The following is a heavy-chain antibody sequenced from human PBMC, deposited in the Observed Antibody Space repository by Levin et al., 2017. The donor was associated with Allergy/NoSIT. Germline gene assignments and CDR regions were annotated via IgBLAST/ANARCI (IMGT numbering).Heavy chain of an antibody. CDR1: GFTFSSYE. CDR3: ARQLGNFWSGYNYFDY. V-gene: IGHV3-48*03. D-gene: IGHD3-3*01. J-gene: IGHJ4*02. CDR2: ISSTGSTI. Sequence: GGSLRLPCAASGFTFSSYEMNWVRRAPGKGLEWVSYISSTGSTIYSADSVKGRFTISRDNAKNSLYLHMNSLRAEDTAVYYCARQLGNFWSGYNYFDYWGQGTLVTVSS.